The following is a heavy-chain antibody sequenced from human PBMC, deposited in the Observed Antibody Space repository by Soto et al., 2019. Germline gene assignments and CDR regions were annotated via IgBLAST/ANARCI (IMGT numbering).Heavy chain of an antibody. CDR1: CASMSQDY. J-gene: IGHJ6*03. Sequence: PSETLSLTCTVSCASMSQDYWGWIRHFPAKGLQWIAYISYSENTKYSPAIEGRVTISDDTSQNQFFLIVRIVTAAVTAVYCCALLILGYLDMRNGHSTPYHIGVWGKGTTVTVTS. V-gene: IGHV4-59*01. CDR2: ISYSENT. CDR3: ALLILGYLDMRNGHSTPYHIGV. D-gene: IGHD5-18*01.